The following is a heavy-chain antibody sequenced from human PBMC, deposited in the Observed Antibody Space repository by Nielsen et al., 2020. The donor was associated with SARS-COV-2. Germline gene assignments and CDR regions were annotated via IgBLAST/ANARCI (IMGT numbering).Heavy chain of an antibody. V-gene: IGHV3-23*01. CDR3: AKGSDFTGFDS. CDR2: VSDNDGPT. Sequence: GESLKISCAASGFTFRSYAMHWVRQAPGKGLEWVSTVSDNDGPTYHAAAVKGRFTISRDNSNSTLFLQMNSLRVEDTALYYCAKGSDFTGFDSWGRGTLVTVSS. CDR1: GFTFRSYA. D-gene: IGHD1-14*01. J-gene: IGHJ4*02.